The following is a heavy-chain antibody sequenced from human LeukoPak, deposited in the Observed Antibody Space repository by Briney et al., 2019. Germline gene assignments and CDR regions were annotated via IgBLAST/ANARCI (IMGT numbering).Heavy chain of an antibody. Sequence: GGSLRLSCAASGFTFSDYYMSWIHQAPGKGLEWVSYISSSGSTIYYADSVKGRFTISRDNAKNSLYLQMNSLRAEDTAVYYCARAHNWNYGTFDYWGQGTLVTVSS. D-gene: IGHD1-7*01. CDR2: ISSSGSTI. J-gene: IGHJ4*02. V-gene: IGHV3-11*04. CDR1: GFTFSDYY. CDR3: ARAHNWNYGTFDY.